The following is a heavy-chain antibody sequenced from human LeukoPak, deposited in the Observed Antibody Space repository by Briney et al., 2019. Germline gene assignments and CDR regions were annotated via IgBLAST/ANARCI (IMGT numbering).Heavy chain of an antibody. CDR1: GGSISSYY. Sequence: SETLSLTCTVSGGSISSYYWSWIRQPPGKGLEWIGYIYYSGSTNYNPSLKSRVTISVDTSKNQFSLKLSSVTAADTAVYYCARGGYIAVAQDAFDIWGQGTMVTVSS. D-gene: IGHD6-19*01. CDR3: ARGGYIAVAQDAFDI. V-gene: IGHV4-59*01. CDR2: IYYSGST. J-gene: IGHJ3*02.